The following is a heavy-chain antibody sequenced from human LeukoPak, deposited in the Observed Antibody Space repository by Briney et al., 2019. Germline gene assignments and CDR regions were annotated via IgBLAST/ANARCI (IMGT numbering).Heavy chain of an antibody. D-gene: IGHD3-22*01. CDR1: GFTFTSYA. V-gene: IGHV3-23*01. CDR3: ARRPRDTSGYYLGAFHD. Sequence: GGSLRLSCAASGFTFTSYAMTCVRQAPWKGLEWVLVIGASVADTYYSDSVKGRFTVSRDNSQNTLFLHMSSLRAEDTAVYFCARRPRDTSGYYLGAFHDWGQGTTVTVSS. J-gene: IGHJ3*01. CDR2: IGASVADT.